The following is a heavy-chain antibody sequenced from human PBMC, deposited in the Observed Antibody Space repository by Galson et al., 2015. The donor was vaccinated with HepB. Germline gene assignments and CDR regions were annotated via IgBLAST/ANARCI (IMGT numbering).Heavy chain of an antibody. D-gene: IGHD4-17*01. J-gene: IGHJ4*02. V-gene: IGHV3-11*06. CDR1: GFSFSDYY. CDR3: ARGSGLNGDYSSPLDY. Sequence: SLRLSCAASGFSFSDYYMTWIRQAPGKGLECVSYISRSSTHTNYADSVLGRFTISRDNAKNSLYLQMNSLRAEDTAWYYCARGSGLNGDYSSPLDYWGQGTLVTVSS. CDR2: ISRSSTHT.